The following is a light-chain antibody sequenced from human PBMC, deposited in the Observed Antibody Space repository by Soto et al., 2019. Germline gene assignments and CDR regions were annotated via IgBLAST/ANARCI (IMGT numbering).Light chain of an antibody. CDR1: QTISSW. CDR3: QQYNSYST. J-gene: IGKJ4*01. Sequence: IQMTQSPSTRCAFVGDRVTITCRASQTISSWLAWYQQKPGKAPKLLIYDASSLESEVPSRFRGSGSGTEFTLTISSLQPDDFATYYCQQYNSYSTFGGGTKVEIK. V-gene: IGKV1-5*01. CDR2: DAS.